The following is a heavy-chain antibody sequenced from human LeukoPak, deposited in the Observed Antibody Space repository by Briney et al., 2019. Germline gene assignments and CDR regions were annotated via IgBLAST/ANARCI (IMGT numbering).Heavy chain of an antibody. Sequence: TGGSLRLSCAASGFTFSSYAMSWVRQAPGKGLEWVSAISGSGGSTYYADSVKGRFTISRDNSKNTLYLQMNSLRAEDTAVYYCSIAAANYYCYGMDVWGQGTTVTVSS. CDR2: ISGSGGST. D-gene: IGHD6-13*01. J-gene: IGHJ6*02. CDR3: SIAAANYYCYGMDV. CDR1: GFTFSSYA. V-gene: IGHV3-23*01.